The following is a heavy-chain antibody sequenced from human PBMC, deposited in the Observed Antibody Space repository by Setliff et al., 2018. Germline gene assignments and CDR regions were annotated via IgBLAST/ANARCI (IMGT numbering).Heavy chain of an antibody. CDR2: IIPIFGTA. CDR1: GATFSSYA. Sequence: SVQVSCKASGATFSSYAISWVRQAPGQGLEWMGRIIPIFGTANYAQKFQGRVTITADKSTSTAYMELSSLRSEDTAVYYCARAPSSTVINWFDPWGQGTLVTVSS. CDR3: ARAPSSTVINWFDP. J-gene: IGHJ5*02. D-gene: IGHD3-22*01. V-gene: IGHV1-69*06.